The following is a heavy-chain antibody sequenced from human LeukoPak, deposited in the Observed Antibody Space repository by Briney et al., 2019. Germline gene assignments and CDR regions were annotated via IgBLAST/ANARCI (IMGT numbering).Heavy chain of an antibody. Sequence: ASVKVSCKASGYTFTSYYMHWVRQAPGQGLESMGIINPSGGSTSYAQKFQGRVTMTRDMSTSTVYVELSSLRSEDTAVYYCARDGGSTGDAFDIWGQGTMVTVSS. V-gene: IGHV1-46*01. CDR3: ARDGGSTGDAFDI. CDR1: GYTFTSYY. J-gene: IGHJ3*02. D-gene: IGHD3-16*01. CDR2: INPSGGST.